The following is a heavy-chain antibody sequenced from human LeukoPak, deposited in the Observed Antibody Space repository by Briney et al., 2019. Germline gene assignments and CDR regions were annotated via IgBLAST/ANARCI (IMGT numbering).Heavy chain of an antibody. CDR2: ISSSSSTI. Sequence: GGSLRLSCAASGFTFSSYSMNWVRQAPGKGLEWVSYISSSSSTIYYADSVKGRFTISRDNAKNSLYLQMNSLRAEDTAVYCCASMILIAAADRGDYWGQGTLVTVSS. CDR1: GFTFSSYS. D-gene: IGHD6-13*01. V-gene: IGHV3-48*04. CDR3: ASMILIAAADRGDY. J-gene: IGHJ4*02.